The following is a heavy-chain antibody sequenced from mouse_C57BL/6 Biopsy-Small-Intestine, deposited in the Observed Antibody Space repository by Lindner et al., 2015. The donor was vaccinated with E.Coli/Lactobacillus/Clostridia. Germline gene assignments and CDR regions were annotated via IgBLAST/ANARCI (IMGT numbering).Heavy chain of an antibody. Sequence: SVKVSCKTSGGNFNNYAINWVRQAPGGGLDWLGRIVPITVIANYAPNIRNRLTITADASTTTAYFELTKLRSDDTAIYYCAKSPTKIFGAAVSDQSGMDVWGLGTTVIVSS. CDR3: AKSPTKIFGAAVSDQSGMDV. V-gene: IGHV14-3*01. D-gene: IGHD2-10*02. J-gene: IGHJ1*01. CDR2: IVPITVIA. CDR1: GGNFNNYA.